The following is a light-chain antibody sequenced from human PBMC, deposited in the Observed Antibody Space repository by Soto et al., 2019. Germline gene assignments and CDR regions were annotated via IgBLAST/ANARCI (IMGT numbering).Light chain of an antibody. V-gene: IGLV1-40*01. Sequence: QLVLTQPPSVSGAPGQRVTISCTGSSSNIGPGYDVHWYQQFPGTAPKLLIYGNSNRPSGVPDRFSGSKSGTSASLAITGLQAEDEADYYCQSYDSSLSGVFGSGTKVTVL. CDR3: QSYDSSLSGV. CDR1: SSNIGPGYD. J-gene: IGLJ1*01. CDR2: GNS.